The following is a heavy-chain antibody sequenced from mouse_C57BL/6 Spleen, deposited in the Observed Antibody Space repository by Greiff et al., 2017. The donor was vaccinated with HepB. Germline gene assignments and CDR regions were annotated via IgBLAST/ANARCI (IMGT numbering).Heavy chain of an antibody. V-gene: IGHV1-74*01. CDR1: GYTFTSYW. Sequence: QVQLQQPGAELVKPGASVKVSCKASGYTFTSYWMHWVKQRPGQGLEWIGRIHPSDSDTNYNQKFKGKAPLTVDKSSSTAYMQRSSLTSEESAVYYCAIENPERPVAYWGQGTLVTVSA. CDR2: IHPSDSDT. CDR3: AIENPERPVAY. J-gene: IGHJ3*01.